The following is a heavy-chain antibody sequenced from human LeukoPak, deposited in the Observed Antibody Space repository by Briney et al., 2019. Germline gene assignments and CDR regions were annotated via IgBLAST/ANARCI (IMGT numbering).Heavy chain of an antibody. CDR1: GFTFSSYE. J-gene: IGHJ4*02. D-gene: IGHD3-3*01. Sequence: RSGGSLRLSCAASGFTFSSYEMNWVRQAPGKGLEWVSYISSSGSTIYYADSVKGRFTISRDNAKNTLHLQMNSLRAEDTAVYYCARGGYYGSGRYYFDSWGQGTLVTVSS. CDR2: ISSSGSTI. CDR3: ARGGYYGSGRYYFDS. V-gene: IGHV3-48*03.